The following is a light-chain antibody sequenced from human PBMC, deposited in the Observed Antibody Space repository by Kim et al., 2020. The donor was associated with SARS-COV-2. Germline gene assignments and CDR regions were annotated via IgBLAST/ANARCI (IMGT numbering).Light chain of an antibody. CDR2: ASS. CDR3: QQTNNFPLG. Sequence: DLQMTQSPCFVSASVGDRVTITCRASQSFSNWLAWYQQRPGEAPKLLIYASSSLHRGVPSRFSGSESGTDFTLTISSLQPEDFATYYCQQTNNFPLGFGGGTKVDIK. V-gene: IGKV1-12*01. J-gene: IGKJ4*01. CDR1: QSFSNW.